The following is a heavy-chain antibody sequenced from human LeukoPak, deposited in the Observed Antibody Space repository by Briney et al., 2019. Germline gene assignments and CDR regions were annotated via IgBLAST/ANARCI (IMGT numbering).Heavy chain of an antibody. CDR3: AKALKWELLGYFDY. Sequence: PGRSLRLSCAASGFTFSSYGMHWVRQAPGKGLEWVAVISYDGSNKYYADSVKGRFTISRDNSKNTLYLQMNSLRAEDTAVYYCAKALKWELLGYFDYWGQGTLVTVSS. D-gene: IGHD1-26*01. J-gene: IGHJ4*02. CDR2: ISYDGSNK. CDR1: GFTFSSYG. V-gene: IGHV3-30*18.